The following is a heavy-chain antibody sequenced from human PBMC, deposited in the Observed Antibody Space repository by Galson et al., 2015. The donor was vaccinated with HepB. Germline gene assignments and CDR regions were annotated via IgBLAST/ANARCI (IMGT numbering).Heavy chain of an antibody. J-gene: IGHJ3*01. CDR2: IIPILAIT. D-gene: IGHD5-12*01. Sequence: SVKVSCKASGGIFGSSGFSWVRQAPGQGLECLGRIIPILAITNYEQKFQGRVTMTADKATSTAYMDLSSLTSEDTAVYFCARDGGYDWDSGAFDVWGQGTLVTVS. V-gene: IGHV1-69*04. CDR3: ARDGGYDWDSGAFDV. CDR1: GGIFGSSG.